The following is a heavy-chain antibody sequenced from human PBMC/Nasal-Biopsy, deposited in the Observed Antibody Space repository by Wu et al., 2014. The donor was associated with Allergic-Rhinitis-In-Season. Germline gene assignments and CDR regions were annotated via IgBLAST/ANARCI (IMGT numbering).Heavy chain of an antibody. D-gene: IGHD6-19*01. CDR1: GGSISSNTYY. CDR3: AREPSRSSGAGEAFDI. J-gene: IGHJ3*02. Sequence: TLSLTCTVSGGSISSNTYYWNWIRQPPGKGLEWVGYAQSSGDTNYNPSLKSRVTISVDTSKNQFSLKLNSLTAADTAVYYCAREPSRSSGAGEAFDIWGQGTMVTVSS. CDR2: AQSSGDT. V-gene: IGHV4-61*01.